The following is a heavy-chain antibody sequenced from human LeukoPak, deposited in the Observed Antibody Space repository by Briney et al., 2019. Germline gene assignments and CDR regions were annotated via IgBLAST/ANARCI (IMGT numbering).Heavy chain of an antibody. J-gene: IGHJ4*02. V-gene: IGHV1-18*01. CDR1: GYSFTSYG. CDR3: ARDRGGLIQLWLNDY. D-gene: IGHD5-18*01. Sequence: ASVKVSCKASGYSFTSYGIIWVRQAPGQGLEWMGWISAYNGNTNYAQKLQGRVTMTTDTSTSTAYMELRSLRSDDTAVYYCARDRGGLIQLWLNDYWGQGTLVTVSS. CDR2: ISAYNGNT.